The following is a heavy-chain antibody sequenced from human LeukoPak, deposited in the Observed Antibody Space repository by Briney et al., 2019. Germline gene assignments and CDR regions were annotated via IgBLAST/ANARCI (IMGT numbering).Heavy chain of an antibody. CDR2: IYTSGST. D-gene: IGHD3-22*01. CDR1: GGSISSYY. V-gene: IGHV4-4*07. Sequence: SETLSLTCTVSGGSISSYYWSWIRQPAGKGLEWIGRIYTSGSTNYNPSLKSRVTMSVDTSKNQFSLKLSSVTAADTAVYYCASDQGGGYYYDSSGYDYWGQGTLVTVSS. CDR3: ASDQGGGYYYDSSGYDY. J-gene: IGHJ4*02.